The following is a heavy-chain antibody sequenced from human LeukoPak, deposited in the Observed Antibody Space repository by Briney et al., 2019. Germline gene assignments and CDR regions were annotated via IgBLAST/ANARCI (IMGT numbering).Heavy chain of an antibody. CDR2: INWNGVST. V-gene: IGHV3-20*04. D-gene: IGHD3-22*01. J-gene: IGHJ4*02. CDR1: GLTFDDYG. Sequence: GGSLRLSCAAPGLTFDDYGMSWVRQAPGKGLEWVSGINWNGVSTGYADSVKGRFTISRDNAKNSLFLQMNSLRAEDTALYYCARNLYYYDSSGYYYENYFDYWGQGTLVTVSS. CDR3: ARNLYYYDSSGYYYENYFDY.